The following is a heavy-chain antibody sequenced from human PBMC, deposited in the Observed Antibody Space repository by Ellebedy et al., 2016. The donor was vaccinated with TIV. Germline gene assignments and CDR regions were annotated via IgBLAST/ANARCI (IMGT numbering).Heavy chain of an antibody. J-gene: IGHJ4*02. CDR1: GFTFTSFG. CDR2: IRVYNGNT. CDR3: ARVGWGYSGGEDN. Sequence: ASVKVSCKASGFTFTSFGISWVRQAPGQGLEWMGWIRVYNGNTNYAQNLQGRVSITTDTSARTAYMELRRLRYDDTSVYYCARVGWGYSGGEDNWGQGTLVTVSS. D-gene: IGHD5-12*01. V-gene: IGHV1-18*04.